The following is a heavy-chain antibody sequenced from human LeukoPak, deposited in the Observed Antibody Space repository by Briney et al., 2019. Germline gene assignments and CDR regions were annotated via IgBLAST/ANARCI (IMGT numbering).Heavy chain of an antibody. CDR1: GGSFSGYY. V-gene: IGHV4-34*01. J-gene: IGHJ3*02. Sequence: PSETLSLTCAVYGGSFSGYYWSWIRQPPGKGLEWIGEINHSGSANYNPSLKSRVTISVDTSKNQFSLKLSSVTAADTAIYYCARGTDYYDSSGYLGNAFDIWGQGTMVTVSS. CDR3: ARGTDYYDSSGYLGNAFDI. D-gene: IGHD3-22*01. CDR2: INHSGSA.